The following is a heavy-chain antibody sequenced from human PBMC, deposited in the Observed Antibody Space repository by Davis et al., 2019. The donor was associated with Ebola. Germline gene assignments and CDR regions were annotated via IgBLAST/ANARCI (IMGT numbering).Heavy chain of an antibody. CDR1: GGSISSSSYY. CDR2: IYYSGST. CDR3: ARDWRWYYDSSGYDYYYYYGMDV. Sequence: SETLSLTCTVSGGSISSSSYYWNWIRQPPGKGLEWIGYIYYSGSTNYNPSLKSRVTISVDTSKNQFSLKLSSVTAADTAVYYCARDWRWYYDSSGYDYYYYYGMDVWGQGTTVTVSS. J-gene: IGHJ6*02. V-gene: IGHV4-61*01. D-gene: IGHD3-22*01.